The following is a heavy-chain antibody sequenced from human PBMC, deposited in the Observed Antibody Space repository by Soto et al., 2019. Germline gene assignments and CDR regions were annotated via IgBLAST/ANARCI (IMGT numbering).Heavy chain of an antibody. CDR2: IYPGDSDT. CDR3: ARAKAQNYYYYGMDV. V-gene: IGHV5-51*01. CDR1: GYSFTSYW. Sequence: GESLKISCKGSGYSFTSYWIGWVRQMPGKGLEWMGNIYPGDSDTRYSPSFQGQVTISADKSISTAYLQWSSLKASDTAMYYCARAKAQNYYYYGMDVWGQGTTVTVSS. D-gene: IGHD2-15*01. J-gene: IGHJ6*02.